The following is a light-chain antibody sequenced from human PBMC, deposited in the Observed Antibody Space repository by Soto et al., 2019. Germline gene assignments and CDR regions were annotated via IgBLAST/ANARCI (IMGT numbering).Light chain of an antibody. CDR2: DDT. J-gene: IGLJ1*01. Sequence: SYELTQPPSVSVAPGQMARITCGGNNIGAYSVYWYQQKPGQAPVLVVYDDTNRPSGIPGRFSGSNSGNTATLTISSVEAGDEAAYYCQVWDSDSDPSYVFGGGTKVTVL. CDR3: QVWDSDSDPSYV. CDR1: NIGAYS. V-gene: IGLV3-21*02.